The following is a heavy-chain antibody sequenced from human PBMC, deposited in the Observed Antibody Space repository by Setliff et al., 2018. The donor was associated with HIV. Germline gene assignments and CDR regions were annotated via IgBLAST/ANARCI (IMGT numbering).Heavy chain of an antibody. CDR2: LFYSGIT. CDR1: GGSVSSDTNY. CDR3: ASGEDSGTYGEPYDS. Sequence: SETLSLTCTVSGGSVSSDTNYWDWIRQPPGKGLEWIGSLFYSGITYYTPSLKRRLTIAVDTSKNQFSLKLTSVSAADTAVYYCASGEDSGTYGEPYDSWGQGALVTVSS. J-gene: IGHJ4*02. V-gene: IGHV4-39*01. D-gene: IGHD1-26*01.